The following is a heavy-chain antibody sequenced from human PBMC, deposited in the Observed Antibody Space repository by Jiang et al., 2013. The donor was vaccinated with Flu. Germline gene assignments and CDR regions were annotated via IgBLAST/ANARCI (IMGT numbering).Heavy chain of an antibody. Sequence: GSGLVKPSGTLSLTCAVSGGSISSSNWWSWVRQPPGKGLEWIGEIYHSGSTNYNPSLKSRVTISVDKSKNQFSLKLSSVTAADTAVYYCARDQRFWSGYYWYWYFDLWGRGTLVTVSS. CDR1: GGSISSSNW. CDR2: IYHSGST. J-gene: IGHJ2*01. CDR3: ARDQRFWSGYYWYWYFDL. V-gene: IGHV4-4*02. D-gene: IGHD3-3*01.